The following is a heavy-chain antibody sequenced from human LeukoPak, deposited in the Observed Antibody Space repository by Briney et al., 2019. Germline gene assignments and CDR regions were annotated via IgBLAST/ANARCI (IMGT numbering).Heavy chain of an antibody. CDR3: ARDFASPPGEV. D-gene: IGHD4-17*01. Sequence: PGGSLRLSCAASGFTFSSYAMHWVRQAPGKGLEWVAVISYDGSNKYYADSVKGRFTISRDNSKNTLYLQMNSLRAEDTAVYYCARDFASPPGEVWGQGTLVTVSS. V-gene: IGHV3-30-3*01. CDR2: ISYDGSNK. CDR1: GFTFSSYA. J-gene: IGHJ4*02.